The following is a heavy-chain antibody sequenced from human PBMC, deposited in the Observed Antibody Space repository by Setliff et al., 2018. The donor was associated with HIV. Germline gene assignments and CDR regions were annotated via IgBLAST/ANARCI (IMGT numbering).Heavy chain of an antibody. CDR1: GFDFSAFA. Sequence: GESLKISCAASGFDFSAFAMGWVRLVSDKGLEWVSSISHKNKYINYSDSLKGRFTISGDNAKNSLFLEMHSLRVEDTAVYYCVRVDVELSGDFCYMGLWGKGTMVTVSS. CDR2: ISHKNKYI. J-gene: IGHJ6*03. CDR3: VRVDVELSGDFCYMGL. D-gene: IGHD1-7*01. V-gene: IGHV3-21*04.